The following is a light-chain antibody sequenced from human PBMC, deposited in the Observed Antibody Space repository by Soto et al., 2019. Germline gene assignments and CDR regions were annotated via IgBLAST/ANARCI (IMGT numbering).Light chain of an antibody. V-gene: IGLV2-11*01. Sequence: QSALTQPRSVSGSPGQSVTISCTGTSSDVGGYNYVSWYQHHPGKAPKLMIYDVTKRPSGVRDRFSASKSGITASLTISGLQTEDEADYYCISYTDRQSYLFGTGTKVTVL. CDR2: DVT. CDR1: SSDVGGYNY. CDR3: ISYTDRQSYL. J-gene: IGLJ1*01.